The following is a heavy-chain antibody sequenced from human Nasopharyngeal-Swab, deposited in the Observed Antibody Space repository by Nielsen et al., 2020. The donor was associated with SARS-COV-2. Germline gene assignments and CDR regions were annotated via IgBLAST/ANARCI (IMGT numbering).Heavy chain of an antibody. V-gene: IGHV3-30*03. CDR2: ISYDGSNK. J-gene: IGHJ6*02. Sequence: GGSLRLSCAASGFTFSSYGMHWVRQAPGKGLEWVAVISYDGSNKYYADSVKGRFTISRDNSKNTLYLQMNSLRAEDTAVYYCARDCVEGVRLPFYYGMDVWGQGTTVTVSS. CDR3: ARDCVEGVRLPFYYGMDV. D-gene: IGHD6-25*01. CDR1: GFTFSSYG.